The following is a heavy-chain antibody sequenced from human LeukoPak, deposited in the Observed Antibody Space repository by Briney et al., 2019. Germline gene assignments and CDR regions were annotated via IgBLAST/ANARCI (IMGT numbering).Heavy chain of an antibody. Sequence: SETLSLTCTVSGGSISSYYWSWIRQPPGKGLEWIGYIYYSGSTNYNPSLKSRVTISVDTSKNQFSLKLSSVTAADTAVYYCTRDHQGVGATQYNYYYYGMDVWGQGTTVTVSS. CDR3: TRDHQGVGATQYNYYYYGMDV. CDR2: IYYSGST. CDR1: GGSISSYY. D-gene: IGHD1-26*01. V-gene: IGHV4-59*12. J-gene: IGHJ6*02.